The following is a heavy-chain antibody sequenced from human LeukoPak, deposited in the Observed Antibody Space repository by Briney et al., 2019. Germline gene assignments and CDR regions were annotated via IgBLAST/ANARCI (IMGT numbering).Heavy chain of an antibody. CDR2: INHSGST. J-gene: IGHJ5*02. Sequence: PSETLSLTCAVYGGSFSGYYWSWLRQPPGKALEWIGEINHSGSTNYNPPLKSRVPISVDTSKNQFSLKLSSVPAADTAVYYCARGGDIVVVPAAMGDGYWFDPWGQGTLVTVSS. D-gene: IGHD2-2*01. CDR3: ARGGDIVVVPAAMGDGYWFDP. V-gene: IGHV4-34*01. CDR1: GGSFSGYY.